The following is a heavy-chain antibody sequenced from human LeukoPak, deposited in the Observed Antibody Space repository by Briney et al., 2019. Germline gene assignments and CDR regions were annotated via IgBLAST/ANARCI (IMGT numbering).Heavy chain of an antibody. J-gene: IGHJ4*02. Sequence: SVKVSCKAAGGTFSSYAISWVRQAPGQGLEWMGGIIPIFGTANYAQKFQVRVTITADESTSTAYMELSRLRSEDTTVYYCARDRTVVTNSPDYWGQGTLVTVSS. V-gene: IGHV1-69*01. CDR3: ARDRTVVTNSPDY. D-gene: IGHD4-23*01. CDR2: IIPIFGTA. CDR1: GGTFSSYA.